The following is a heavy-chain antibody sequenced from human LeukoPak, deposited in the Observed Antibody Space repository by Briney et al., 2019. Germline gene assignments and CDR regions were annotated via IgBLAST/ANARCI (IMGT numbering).Heavy chain of an antibody. V-gene: IGHV4-39*01. CDR2: IYYSGST. D-gene: IGHD6-19*01. CDR1: GGSISGSSYY. Sequence: PSETLSLTCTVSGGSISGSSYYWGWIRQPPGKGLEWIGSIYYSGSTYYNPSLKSRVTISVDTSKNQFSLKLSSVTAADTAVYYCARFRGPGAVAGPRGPFGWFDPWGQGTLVTVSS. J-gene: IGHJ5*02. CDR3: ARFRGPGAVAGPRGPFGWFDP.